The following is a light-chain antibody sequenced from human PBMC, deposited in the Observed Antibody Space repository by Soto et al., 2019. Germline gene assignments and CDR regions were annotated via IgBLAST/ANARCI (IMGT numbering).Light chain of an antibody. CDR3: QQRSNWPRFT. J-gene: IGKJ3*01. CDR2: DAS. CDR1: QSVSSY. Sequence: EIVLTQSPATLSLSPGERATLSCRASQSVSSYLAWYQQKPGQAPRLLIYDASNRATVIPARFSGSGSGTDFTLTSSSLEPEDFAVYYCQQRSNWPRFTFGPGTKVDIK. V-gene: IGKV3-11*01.